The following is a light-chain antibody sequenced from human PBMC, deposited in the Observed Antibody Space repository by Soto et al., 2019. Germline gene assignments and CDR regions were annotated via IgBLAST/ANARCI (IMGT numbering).Light chain of an antibody. CDR2: GAS. CDR3: QQYNNWPPIT. J-gene: IGKJ5*01. Sequence: EIVMTQSPATLSVSPGERATLSCRASQSVSKSLAWYQQKPGQAPRLLIFGASTRATGITARFSGSGSETEFTLTISSLQSEDFAVYYCQQYNNWPPITFGHGTRLEIK. CDR1: QSVSKS. V-gene: IGKV3-15*01.